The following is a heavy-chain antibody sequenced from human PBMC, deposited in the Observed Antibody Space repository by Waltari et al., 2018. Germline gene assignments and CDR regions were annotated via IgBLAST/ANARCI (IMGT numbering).Heavy chain of an antibody. Sequence: EVQLVESGGVVVQPGGSLRLSCAAPGFTFDDYTMHWDRQSPGKGLEWVSLISWDGGSTYYADSVKGRFTISRDNSKNSLYLQMNSLRTEDTALYYCAKAGAIFGVVDDYFDYWGQGTLVTVSS. V-gene: IGHV3-43*01. CDR1: GFTFDDYT. J-gene: IGHJ4*02. CDR2: ISWDGGST. D-gene: IGHD3-3*01. CDR3: AKAGAIFGVVDDYFDY.